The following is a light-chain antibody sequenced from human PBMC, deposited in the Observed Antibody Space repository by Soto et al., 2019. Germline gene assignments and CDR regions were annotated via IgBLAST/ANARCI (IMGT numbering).Light chain of an antibody. CDR1: SSDVGAYDY. Sequence: QSVLTQPASVSGSPGQSIAISCTGTSSDVGAYDYVSWYQQHPDRAPRLVIYEVSNRPSGVSNRFSGSKSVNTATLTISGLQAEDEAYYYCASHTTTNTRVFGTGTKLTVL. J-gene: IGLJ1*01. CDR3: ASHTTTNTRV. V-gene: IGLV2-14*03. CDR2: EVS.